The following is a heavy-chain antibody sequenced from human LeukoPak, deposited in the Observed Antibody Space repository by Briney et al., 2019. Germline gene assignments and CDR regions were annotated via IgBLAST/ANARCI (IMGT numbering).Heavy chain of an antibody. J-gene: IGHJ4*02. CDR3: ARAAIGSYFTSPLDF. V-gene: IGHV3-48*02. D-gene: IGHD1-26*01. Sequence: PGGSLRLSCAPSVFTLRSYSMNWVRHAPGGGLEWVSYISESGSTIYYADPVKGRFTISRDNAKNALILQLNILKEKKRPVFYFARAAIGSYFTSPLDFWGQGTLVTVSS. CDR2: ISESGSTI. CDR1: VFTLRSYS.